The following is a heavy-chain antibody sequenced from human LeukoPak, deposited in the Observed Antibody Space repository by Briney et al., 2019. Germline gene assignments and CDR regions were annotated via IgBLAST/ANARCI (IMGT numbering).Heavy chain of an antibody. D-gene: IGHD5-18*01. V-gene: IGHV3-30*18. CDR1: GFTFSSYG. J-gene: IGHJ4*02. CDR3: AKDREYSYGLFDY. Sequence: GGSLRLSCAASGFTFSSYGMHWVRQAPGKGLEWVAVISYDGSNKYYADSVKGRFTISRDNSKNTLYLQMNSLRAEDTAVYYCAKDREYSYGLFDYWGQGTLVTVSS. CDR2: ISYDGSNK.